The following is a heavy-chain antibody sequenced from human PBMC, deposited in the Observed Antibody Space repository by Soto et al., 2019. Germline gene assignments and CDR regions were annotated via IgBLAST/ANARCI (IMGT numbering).Heavy chain of an antibody. V-gene: IGHV3-33*01. CDR3: VRTACVINNCSYRGVR. D-gene: IGHD1-20*01. CDR1: GFDFKTYG. Sequence: QGQLVESGGGVVQPGRSLRLSCVASGFDFKTYGMHWVRQAPGKGLEWVAVIGFDGTNIHYSDSVRGRFSISRDNSENTVSRQMNSLRVEDTALYYCVRTACVINNCSYRGVRWGQGTLVTV. CDR2: IGFDGTNI. J-gene: IGHJ4*02.